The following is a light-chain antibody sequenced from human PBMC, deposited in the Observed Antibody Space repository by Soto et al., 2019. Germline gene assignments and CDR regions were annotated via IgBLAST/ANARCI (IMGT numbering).Light chain of an antibody. Sequence: QSALTQPASVSGSPGQSITLSCTGTTSDVGSYSLLSWYQQHPGKAPKLMIYEDSKRPSGVSNRFSGSKSGNTASLTISGLQAEHEADYYCYSYEGSSIYVFGTGTKVTVL. CDR2: EDS. CDR3: YSYEGSSIYV. J-gene: IGLJ1*01. CDR1: TSDVGSYSL. V-gene: IGLV2-23*01.